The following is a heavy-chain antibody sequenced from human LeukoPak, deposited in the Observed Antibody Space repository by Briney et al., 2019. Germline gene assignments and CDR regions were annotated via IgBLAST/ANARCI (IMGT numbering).Heavy chain of an antibody. CDR1: GYTFTSYY. CDR2: INPSGGST. Sequence: ASVKVSCKASGYTFTSYYMHWVRHAPGQGLEWIGIINPSGGSTSYAQKFQGRVTMTRDTSTSTVYMELSSLRSEDTAVYYCAGTRYYYYYMDIWGKGTTVTVSS. J-gene: IGHJ6*03. CDR3: AGTRYYYYYMDI. V-gene: IGHV1-46*01.